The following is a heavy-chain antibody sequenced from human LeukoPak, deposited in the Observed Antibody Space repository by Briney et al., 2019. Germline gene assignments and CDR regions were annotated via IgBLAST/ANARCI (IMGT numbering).Heavy chain of an antibody. CDR3: ARGSSAYYAFDM. Sequence: PGGSLRLSCAASGFTVSSSYMSWVRQAPGKGLEWVSIIYSGGSTYYADSVKGRFTISRDNSKNTVYLQMNSLRAEDTAVYYCARGSSAYYAFDMWGQGTMVTVSS. J-gene: IGHJ3*02. CDR2: IYSGGST. V-gene: IGHV3-53*01. D-gene: IGHD3-22*01. CDR1: GFTVSSSY.